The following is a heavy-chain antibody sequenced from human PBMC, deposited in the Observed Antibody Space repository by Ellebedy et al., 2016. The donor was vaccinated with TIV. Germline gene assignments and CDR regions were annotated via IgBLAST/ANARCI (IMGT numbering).Heavy chain of an antibody. Sequence: SETLSLXXTVSGGSISSGGYYWSWIRQPAGKGLEWIGRIYTGGNTNYNPSLKSRVTMSVDTSKNQSSLKLSSATAADTAVYYCASAWDGRWYFDLWGRGTLVTVSS. CDR1: GGSISSGGYY. D-gene: IGHD1-26*01. V-gene: IGHV4-61*02. CDR2: IYTGGNT. J-gene: IGHJ2*01. CDR3: ASAWDGRWYFDL.